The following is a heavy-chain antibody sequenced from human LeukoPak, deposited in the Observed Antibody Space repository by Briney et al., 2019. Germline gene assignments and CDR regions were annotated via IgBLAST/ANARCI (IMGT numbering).Heavy chain of an antibody. CDR1: GGTFSSYA. J-gene: IGHJ3*02. D-gene: IGHD4-17*01. CDR2: IIPIFGTA. CDR3: ASYYAGYGDYRGTPNAFDI. V-gene: IGHV1-69*05. Sequence: SAKVSCKASGGTFSSYAISWVRQAPGQGLEWMGGIIPIFGTANYAQKFQGRVTITTDESTSTAYMELSSLRSEDTAVYYCASYYAGYGDYRGTPNAFDIWGQGTMVTVSS.